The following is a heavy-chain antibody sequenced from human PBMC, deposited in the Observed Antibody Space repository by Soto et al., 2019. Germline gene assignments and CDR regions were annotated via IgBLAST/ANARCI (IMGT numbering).Heavy chain of an antibody. V-gene: IGHV1-69*13. Sequence: GASVKVSCKASGGTFSSYAISWVRQAPGQGLEWMGGIIPIFGTANYAQKFQGRVTITADESTSTAYMELSSLRSEDTAVYYCARSRVAAIRSTRSQYYFDYWGQGTLVTVSS. D-gene: IGHD2-15*01. CDR3: ARSRVAAIRSTRSQYYFDY. CDR2: IIPIFGTA. CDR1: GGTFSSYA. J-gene: IGHJ4*02.